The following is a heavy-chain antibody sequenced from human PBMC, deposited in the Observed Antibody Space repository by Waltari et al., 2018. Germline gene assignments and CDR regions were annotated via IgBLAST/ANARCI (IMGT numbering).Heavy chain of an antibody. CDR3: ARFPLEGSNSGAFDI. D-gene: IGHD6-13*01. Sequence: QVQLVQSGAEVKRPGSSVKVSCKATGGTFSSFALSWVRQAHGQGLELVPNNIPVLNTVNYGKNFQGRVTLTADMSTNTAFMELNSLTSEDTAVYYCARFPLEGSNSGAFDIWGQGTILIVS. J-gene: IGHJ3*02. V-gene: IGHV1-69*04. CDR1: GGTFSSFA. CDR2: NIPVLNTV.